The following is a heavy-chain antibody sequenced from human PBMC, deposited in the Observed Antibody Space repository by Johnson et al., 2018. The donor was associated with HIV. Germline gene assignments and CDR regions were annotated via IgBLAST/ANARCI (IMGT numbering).Heavy chain of an antibody. J-gene: IGHJ3*02. CDR3: TTDHDSSSWYHDAFDI. V-gene: IGHV3-15*01. Sequence: VQLVESGGGLIQPGGSLRLSCAASGFTFDDYAMHWVRHAPGKGLEWIARINSKTDGGTPDYAAPVKGRFTISRDDSKNTLDLQMNSLKTEDTAVYYVTTDHDSSSWYHDAFDIWGQGTMVTVSS. CDR1: GFTFDDYA. D-gene: IGHD6-13*01. CDR2: INSKTDGGTP.